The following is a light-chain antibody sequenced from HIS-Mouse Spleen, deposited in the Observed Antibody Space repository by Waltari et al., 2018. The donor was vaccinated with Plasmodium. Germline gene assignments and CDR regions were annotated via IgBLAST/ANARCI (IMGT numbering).Light chain of an antibody. CDR2: KAS. CDR1: QSISSW. J-gene: IGKJ1*01. V-gene: IGKV1-5*03. CDR3: QQYNSYPWT. Sequence: DIQMTKSPSTMSASVGDRVTLTCRVRQSISSWLAWYQQKPEQAPKLLIYKASSLESGVPSRFSGSGSWTECTLTISSLQPCYLATYYCQQYNSYPWTFGQGNKVEIK.